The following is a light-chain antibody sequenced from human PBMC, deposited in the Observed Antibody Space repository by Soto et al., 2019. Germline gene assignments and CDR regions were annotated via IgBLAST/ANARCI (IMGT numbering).Light chain of an antibody. CDR3: ATWDDSLHGYV. CDR1: NFNIVGNK. J-gene: IGLJ1*01. Sequence: QFVLTQPPSASTTPEPRVTISCSGSNFNIVGNKVNWYRQLPGTAPKLLIYSSNQRPSGVPDRFSSSKPGTSASLAISGLQSEDEANYYCATWDDSLHGYVFGTGTKVTVL. CDR2: SSN. V-gene: IGLV1-44*01.